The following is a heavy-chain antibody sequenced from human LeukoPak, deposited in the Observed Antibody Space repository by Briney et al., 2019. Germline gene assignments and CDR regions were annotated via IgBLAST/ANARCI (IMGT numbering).Heavy chain of an antibody. CDR3: ARQAKRPYGSGRKETLALDY. CDR2: INHSGST. D-gene: IGHD3-10*01. CDR1: GGSFSGYY. J-gene: IGHJ4*02. Sequence: SETLSLTCAVYGGSFSGYYCSWIRQHPGKGLECIGEINHSGSTNYNPSLKSRVTISVDTSKKQFSLKLSSVTAADTAVYYCARQAKRPYGSGRKETLALDYWGQGTLVTVSS. V-gene: IGHV4-34*01.